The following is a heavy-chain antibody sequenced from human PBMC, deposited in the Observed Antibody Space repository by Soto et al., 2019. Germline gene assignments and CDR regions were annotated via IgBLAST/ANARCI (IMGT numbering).Heavy chain of an antibody. Sequence: TSEARSITCTVSVGSIRVVDYYWSWLRHPPGKGLYWIVYIYYSGSTYYNPTVKSRVTISVDTSKNQFSLKLSSVTAADTAVYYCARVVTNYYYYCMDVWGQGTPVPVS. V-gene: IGHV4-30-4*01. CDR2: IYYSGST. D-gene: IGHD5-18*01. CDR3: ARVVTNYYYYCMDV. CDR1: VGSIRVVDYY. J-gene: IGHJ6*02.